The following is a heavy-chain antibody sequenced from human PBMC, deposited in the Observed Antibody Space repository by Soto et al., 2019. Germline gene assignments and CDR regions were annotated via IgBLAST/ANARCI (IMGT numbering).Heavy chain of an antibody. D-gene: IGHD3-3*01. CDR3: ARDKRFLEWLLAPHYYYGMDV. CDR1: VYSFTSYW. V-gene: IGHV5-10-1*01. J-gene: IGHJ6*02. Sequence: GESLKISCKGSVYSFTSYWISWVRQMPGKGLEWMGRIDPSDSYTNYSPSFQGHVTISADKSISTAYLQWSSLKASDTAMYYCARDKRFLEWLLAPHYYYGMDVWGQGTTVTVSS. CDR2: IDPSDSYT.